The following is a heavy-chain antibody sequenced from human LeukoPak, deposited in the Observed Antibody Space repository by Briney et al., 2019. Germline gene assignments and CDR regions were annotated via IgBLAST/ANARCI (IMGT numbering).Heavy chain of an antibody. Sequence: SETLSLTCTVSGGSISSSSYYWGWIRQPPGKGLEWIGSIYYSGSTYYNPSLKSRVTISVDTSKNQFSLKLSSVTAADTAVYYCARDRQQWLVDPGVFDYWGQGTLVTVSS. J-gene: IGHJ4*02. D-gene: IGHD6-19*01. CDR1: GGSISSSSYY. CDR3: ARDRQQWLVDPGVFDY. V-gene: IGHV4-39*07. CDR2: IYYSGST.